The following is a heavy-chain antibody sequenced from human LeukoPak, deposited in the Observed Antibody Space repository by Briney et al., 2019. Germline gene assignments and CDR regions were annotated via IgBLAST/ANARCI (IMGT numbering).Heavy chain of an antibody. CDR3: ARGEAVPAAMGDLFDY. CDR1: GVSISSFC. D-gene: IGHD2-2*01. CDR2: VCNSGNT. Sequence: SETLSLTCTVSGVSISSFCWSWIRQPATKGLEWIGRVCNSGNTNYNPSLRSRVIMSIDTSKNQLSLDLSSVIAADTAVYHCARGEAVPAAMGDLFDYWGQGTLVTVSS. V-gene: IGHV4-4*07. J-gene: IGHJ4*02.